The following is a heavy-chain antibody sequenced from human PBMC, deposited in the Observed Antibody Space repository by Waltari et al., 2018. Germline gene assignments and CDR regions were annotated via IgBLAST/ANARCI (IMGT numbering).Heavy chain of an antibody. CDR2: IIPIFGTA. D-gene: IGHD6-13*01. CDR1: GYTFTGYY. J-gene: IGHJ3*02. V-gene: IGHV1-69*01. CDR3: ATVPSSSWIDAFDI. Sequence: QVQLVQSGAEVKKPGASVKVSCKASGYTFTGYYMHWVRQAPGQGLEWMGRIIPIFGTANYAQKFQGRVTITTDESTSTAYMELSSLRSEDTAVYYCATVPSSSWIDAFDIWGQGTMVTVSS.